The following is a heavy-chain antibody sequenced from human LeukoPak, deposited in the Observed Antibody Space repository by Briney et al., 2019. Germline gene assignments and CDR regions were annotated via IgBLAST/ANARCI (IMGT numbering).Heavy chain of an antibody. CDR3: ARHQWVPAFDI. Sequence: SETLSLTCTVSGDSISGFYWNWIRQSPMKGLEWIGYMHYSGSTNYNPSLKSRVSITVDTSKNEFSLKLSSVTAADTAVYYCARHQWVPAFDIWGHGTMVTVSS. J-gene: IGHJ3*02. V-gene: IGHV4-59*08. D-gene: IGHD1-26*01. CDR2: MHYSGST. CDR1: GDSISGFY.